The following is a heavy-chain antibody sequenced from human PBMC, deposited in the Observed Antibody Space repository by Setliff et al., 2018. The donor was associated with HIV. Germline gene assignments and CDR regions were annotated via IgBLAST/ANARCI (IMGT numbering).Heavy chain of an antibody. J-gene: IGHJ5*02. CDR3: ARDGEYYYDSSGPVFDP. CDR2: ISAYNGNT. D-gene: IGHD3-22*01. CDR1: GYTFTSYG. V-gene: IGHV1-18*01. Sequence: ASVKVSCKASGYTFTSYGISWVRQAPGQGLEWMGWISAYNGNTNYAQKLQGRVTMTTDTSTSTAYKELRSLRSDDTAVDYCARDGEYYYDSSGPVFDPWGQGTLVTVSS.